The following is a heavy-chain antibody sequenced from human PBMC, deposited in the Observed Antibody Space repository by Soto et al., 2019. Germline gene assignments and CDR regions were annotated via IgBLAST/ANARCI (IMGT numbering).Heavy chain of an antibody. Sequence: PSETLSLTCTVSGGSISSGDYYWSWIRQPPGKGLEWIGYIYYSGSTYYNPSLKSRVTISADTSKNQFSLKLSSVTAADTAVYYCARDRPSYGMDVWGQGTTVTVSS. CDR1: GGSISSGDYY. CDR3: ARDRPSYGMDV. V-gene: IGHV4-30-4*01. J-gene: IGHJ6*02. CDR2: IYYSGST.